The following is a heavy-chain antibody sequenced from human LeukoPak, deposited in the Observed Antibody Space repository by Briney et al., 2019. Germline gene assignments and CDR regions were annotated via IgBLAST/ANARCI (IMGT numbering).Heavy chain of an antibody. CDR1: GFTFSSYA. CDR3: AKDHGGCSSTSCFVFDY. V-gene: IGHV3-23*01. Sequence: GGSLRLSCAASGFTFSSYAMSWVRQAPGKGLEWVSGISGSGGSTYYADSVKGRFTISRDNSKNTLYLQMNSLRAEDTAVYYCAKDHGGCSSTSCFVFDYWGQGTLVTVSS. J-gene: IGHJ4*02. CDR2: ISGSGGST. D-gene: IGHD2-2*01.